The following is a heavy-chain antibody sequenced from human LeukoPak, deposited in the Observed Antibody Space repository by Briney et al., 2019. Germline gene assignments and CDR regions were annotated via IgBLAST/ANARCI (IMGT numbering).Heavy chain of an antibody. CDR1: GGSISSGGYY. CDR3: ARDVSDSGSYYFDY. J-gene: IGHJ4*02. CDR2: IYYSGST. Sequence: SETLSLTCTVSGGSISSGGYYWSWIRQHPGKGLEWIGYIYYSGSTYYNPSLKSRVTISVDTSKNQFSLKLSSVTAADTAVYYCARDVSDSGSYYFDYWGQGTLVTVSS. D-gene: IGHD1-26*01. V-gene: IGHV4-31*03.